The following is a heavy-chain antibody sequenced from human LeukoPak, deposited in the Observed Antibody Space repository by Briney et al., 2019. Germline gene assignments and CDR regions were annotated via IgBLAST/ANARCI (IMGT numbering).Heavy chain of an antibody. J-gene: IGHJ6*03. V-gene: IGHV1-69*02. CDR2: IIPILGIA. Sequence: SVKVSCKASGGTFSSYTISWVRQAPGQGLEWMGRIIPILGIANYAQKFQGGVTITADKSTSTAYMELSSLRSEDTAVYYCAGIGGYEYYYMDVWGKGTTVTVSS. CDR1: GGTFSSYT. D-gene: IGHD2-15*01. CDR3: AGIGGYEYYYMDV.